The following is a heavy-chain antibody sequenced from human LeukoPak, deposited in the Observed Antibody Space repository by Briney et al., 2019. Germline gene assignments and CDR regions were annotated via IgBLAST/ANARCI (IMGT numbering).Heavy chain of an antibody. D-gene: IGHD4-17*01. CDR3: ARRGSTVTTPDY. V-gene: IGHV4-39*01. Sequence: SETLSLTCTVSGGSIGSSSYYWGWIRQPPGKGLEWIGSIFHSGNTYYNPSLKSRVTISVDTSKNQLSLKLTSVTVADTAVYYCARRGSTVTTPDYWGQGTLVTVSS. CDR2: IFHSGNT. J-gene: IGHJ4*02. CDR1: GGSIGSSSYY.